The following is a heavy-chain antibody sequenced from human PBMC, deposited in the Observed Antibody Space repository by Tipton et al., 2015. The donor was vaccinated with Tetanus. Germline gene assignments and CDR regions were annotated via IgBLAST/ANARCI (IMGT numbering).Heavy chain of an antibody. CDR2: IKQDGSEK. D-gene: IGHD6-6*01. V-gene: IGHV3-7*01. CDR1: GFTFSSHW. CDR3: ARGRLLLDY. J-gene: IGHJ4*02. Sequence: SLRLSCAASGFTFSSHWMSWVRQAPGKGLEWAANIKQDGSEKYYVDSVKGRFTISRDNAKNSPYLQMNSLRADDTAVYYCARGRLLLDYWGQGTLVTVSS.